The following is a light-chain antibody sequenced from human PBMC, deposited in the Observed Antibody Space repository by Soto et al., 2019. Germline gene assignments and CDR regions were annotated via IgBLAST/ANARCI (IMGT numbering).Light chain of an antibody. J-gene: IGKJ1*01. CDR2: GAS. V-gene: IGKV3-15*01. Sequence: EIMMTQSPATLSVSPGKRATLSCRASQSVGSNLAWYQHKPGQAPRLLIYGASTRATGIPARFSGSGSGTEVTITISSLQSEDFAIYVCQQYNNWPPDRTFGQGTKVEIK. CDR1: QSVGSN. CDR3: QQYNNWPPDRT.